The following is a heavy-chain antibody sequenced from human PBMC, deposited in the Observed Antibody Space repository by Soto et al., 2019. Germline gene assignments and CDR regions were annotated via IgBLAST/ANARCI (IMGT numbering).Heavy chain of an antibody. CDR2: IYHSGTT. V-gene: IGHV4-30-2*01. Sequence: PSETLSLTCAVSGGSVSRGGYSWNWVRQPPGKALEWIGHIYHSGTTDYNPSLKSRVTMSIDRSKNQFTLYLNSVTAADSAMYYCARERNYFYGLDVWGQGTTVTVSS. CDR3: ARERNYFYGLDV. J-gene: IGHJ6*02. CDR1: GGSVSRGGYS.